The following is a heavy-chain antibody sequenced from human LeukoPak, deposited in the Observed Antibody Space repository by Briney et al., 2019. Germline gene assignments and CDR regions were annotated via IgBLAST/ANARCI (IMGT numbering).Heavy chain of an antibody. V-gene: IGHV3-23*01. CDR3: ANQLLPDWFDP. CDR1: GFTFSSYA. Sequence: GGSLRLSCAASGFTFSSYAMSWVRQAPGKGLEWVSAISGSGGSTYYADSVKGRFTISRDNSKNTLSLQMNSLRAEDTAVYYCANQLLPDWFDPWGQGTLVTVSS. D-gene: IGHD2-15*01. J-gene: IGHJ5*02. CDR2: ISGSGGST.